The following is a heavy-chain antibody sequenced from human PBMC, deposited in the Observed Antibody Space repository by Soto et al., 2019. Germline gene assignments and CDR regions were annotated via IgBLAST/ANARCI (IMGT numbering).Heavy chain of an antibody. CDR3: AKYPPTQQWLVLSRGSFDI. Sequence: EVQLLESGGGLVQPGGSLRLSCAASGFTFSSYAMSWVRQAPGKGLEWVSAISGSGGSPYYADSVKGRFTISRDNSKNTLYLQMNSLRGEDTAVYYCAKYPPTQQWLVLSRGSFDIWGQGTMVTVSS. CDR1: GFTFSSYA. V-gene: IGHV3-23*01. D-gene: IGHD6-19*01. J-gene: IGHJ3*02. CDR2: ISGSGGSP.